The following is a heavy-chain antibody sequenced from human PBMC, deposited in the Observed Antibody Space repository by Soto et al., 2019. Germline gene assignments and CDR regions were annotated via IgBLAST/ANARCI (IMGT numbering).Heavy chain of an antibody. CDR3: ASDSGYDGDYGMDV. CDR2: ISSSSSYI. Sequence: GGSLRLSCAASGFTFSSYSMNWVRQAPGKGLEWVSSISSSSSYIYYADSVKGRFTISRDNAKNSLYLQMNSLRAEDTAVYYCASDSGYDGDYGMDVWGQGTTVPSP. J-gene: IGHJ6*02. V-gene: IGHV3-21*01. D-gene: IGHD5-12*01. CDR1: GFTFSSYS.